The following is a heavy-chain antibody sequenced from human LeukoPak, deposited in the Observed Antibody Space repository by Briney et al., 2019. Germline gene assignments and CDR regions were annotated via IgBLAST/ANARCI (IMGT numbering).Heavy chain of an antibody. V-gene: IGHV3-15*01. D-gene: IGHD1-26*01. CDR3: TTDGVGIEGATFDY. J-gene: IGHJ4*02. Sequence: GRSLRLSCAASGFTFINAWMAWVRQAPGKGLEWVGRIKAKPHGGTTDYAAPVKGRFTISRHDSKNTLYLKMNSLKTEDTAVYYCTTDGVGIEGATFDYWGQGILVTVSS. CDR1: GFTFINAW. CDR2: IKAKPHGGTT.